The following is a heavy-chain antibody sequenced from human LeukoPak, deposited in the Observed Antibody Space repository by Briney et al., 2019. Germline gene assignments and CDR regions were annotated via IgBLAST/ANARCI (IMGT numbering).Heavy chain of an antibody. Sequence: SETLSLTCAVYGGSFSGYYWSWIRQPPGKGLEWIGEINHSGSTNYNPSLKSRVTISVDTSKNQFSLKLSSVTAADTAVYYCARQGRHTWVWGKNWFDPWGQGTLVTVSS. J-gene: IGHJ5*02. D-gene: IGHD7-27*01. V-gene: IGHV4-34*01. CDR3: ARQGRHTWVWGKNWFDP. CDR1: GGSFSGYY. CDR2: INHSGST.